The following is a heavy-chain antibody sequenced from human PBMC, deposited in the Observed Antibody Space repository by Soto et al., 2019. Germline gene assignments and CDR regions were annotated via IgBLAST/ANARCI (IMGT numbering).Heavy chain of an antibody. CDR2: IYYSGST. CDR1: GGSISSGGYY. J-gene: IGHJ4*02. CDR3: ARVPDY. Sequence: QVQLQESGPGLVKTSQTLSHTCTVSGGSISSGGYYWSWIRQHPGKGLEWIGYIYYSGSTYYNPFLKGRLTISVDTSKILFSLKLRSVTPADTAVYYCARVPDYWGQGTIVTVSS. V-gene: IGHV4-31*03.